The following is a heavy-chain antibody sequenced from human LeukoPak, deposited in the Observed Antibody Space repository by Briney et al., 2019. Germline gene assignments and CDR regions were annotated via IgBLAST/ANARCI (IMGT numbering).Heavy chain of an antibody. CDR1: GFTFSSYE. V-gene: IGHV3-48*03. J-gene: IGHJ4*02. Sequence: GGSLRLSCAASGFTFSSYEMNWVRQAPGQGLEWVAYISSSGSTVYYADSVKGRFTISRDNAKSSLFLQMNSLRAEDTADYYCAREKFYDNSGFDYGGQGTRVSVSS. CDR2: ISSSGSTV. CDR3: AREKFYDNSGFDY. D-gene: IGHD3-22*01.